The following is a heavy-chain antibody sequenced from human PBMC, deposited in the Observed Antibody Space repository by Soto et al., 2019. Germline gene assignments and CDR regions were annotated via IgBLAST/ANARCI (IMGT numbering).Heavy chain of an antibody. CDR2: IIPIFGPA. CDR3: ARAAKRYFDY. Sequence: EASVKVSCKASGGTFNTFAISWVRQAPGQGLEWMGGIIPIFGPANYAEKFQGRVTITADKSTSTAYLELTSLTSEDTAVYYCARAAKRYFDYWGQGTLVTVSS. J-gene: IGHJ4*02. CDR1: GGTFNTFA. V-gene: IGHV1-69*06.